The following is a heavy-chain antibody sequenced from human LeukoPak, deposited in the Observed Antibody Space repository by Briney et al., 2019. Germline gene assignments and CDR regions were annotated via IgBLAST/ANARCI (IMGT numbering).Heavy chain of an antibody. CDR3: ARDYRSMITFGGFDY. V-gene: IGHV4-4*02. CDR2: IYHSGST. CDR1: GGSISSSSW. J-gene: IGHJ4*02. Sequence: PSETLSLTCAVSGGSISSSSWWSWVRQPPGKGLEWIGVIYHSGSTNYNPSLKSRVTISVDKSKNQFSLKLSSVTAADTAVYYCARDYRSMITFGGFDYWGQGTLVTVSS. D-gene: IGHD3-16*01.